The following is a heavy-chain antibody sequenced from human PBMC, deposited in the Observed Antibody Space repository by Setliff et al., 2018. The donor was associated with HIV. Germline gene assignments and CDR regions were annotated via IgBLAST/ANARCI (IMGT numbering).Heavy chain of an antibody. J-gene: IGHJ1*01. CDR3: AGSSAWYRGTDF. D-gene: IGHD6-19*01. CDR2: FHYTGST. Sequence: SETLSLTCTVSGASVSTYSWTFVRQPPGKKLEWIGYFHYTGSTNYDPSLKSRVTISVDRSKNQFSLGLNSVTAADTAVYYCAGSSAWYRGTDFWGRGTLVTVSS. V-gene: IGHV4-59*02. CDR1: GASVSTYS.